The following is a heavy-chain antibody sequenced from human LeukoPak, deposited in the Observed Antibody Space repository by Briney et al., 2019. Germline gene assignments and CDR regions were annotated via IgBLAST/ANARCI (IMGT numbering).Heavy chain of an antibody. J-gene: IGHJ4*02. V-gene: IGHV3-30*18. CDR3: AKATDDY. Sequence: GGSLRLSCAASGFTFSSYGMHWVRKAPGKGLEWVAVISYDGSNKYYADSVKGRFTISRDNSKNTLYLQMNSLRAEDTAVYYCAKATDDYWGQGTLVTVSS. CDR1: GFTFSSYG. CDR2: ISYDGSNK.